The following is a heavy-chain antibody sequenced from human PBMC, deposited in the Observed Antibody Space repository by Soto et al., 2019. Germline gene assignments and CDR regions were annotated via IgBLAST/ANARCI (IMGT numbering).Heavy chain of an antibody. V-gene: IGHV4-39*01. CDR1: GGSFSSNNYY. J-gene: IGHJ5*02. CDR2: VYYSGKT. Sequence: SETLSLTCTVSGGSFSSNNYYWGWIRQPPGKGPEWIGSVYYSGKTYYNPSLKSRVTISVDTSQTHFSLRLNSVTAADTAVYYCARQSTGQYDFWSDYSRSVPRVDWFDPWGQGTLVTVSS. CDR3: ARQSTGQYDFWSDYSRSVPRVDWFDP. D-gene: IGHD3-3*01.